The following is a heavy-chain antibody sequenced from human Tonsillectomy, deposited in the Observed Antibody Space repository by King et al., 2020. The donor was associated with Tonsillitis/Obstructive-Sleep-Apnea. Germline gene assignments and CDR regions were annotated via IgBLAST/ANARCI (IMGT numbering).Heavy chain of an antibody. CDR1: GGSISSYY. CDR3: ARGGEDYGDYYWFDP. CDR2: IYYSGST. Sequence: VQLQESGPGLVKPSETLSLTCTVSGGSISSYYWSWIRQPPGKGLEWIGYIYYSGSTNYNPSLKSRVTISVDTSKNQFSLKLSSVTAADTAVYYCARGGEDYGDYYWFDPWGQGTLVTVSS. D-gene: IGHD4-17*01. V-gene: IGHV4-59*01. J-gene: IGHJ5*02.